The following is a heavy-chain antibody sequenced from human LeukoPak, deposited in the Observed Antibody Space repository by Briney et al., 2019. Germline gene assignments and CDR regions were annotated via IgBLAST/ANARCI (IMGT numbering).Heavy chain of an antibody. J-gene: IGHJ3*02. CDR3: ARVPARMLGPDI. V-gene: IGHV4-34*01. Sequence: SETLSLTCAVYGGSFSGYYWSWIRQPPGKGLEWIGEINHSGSTNYNPYLKSRVTISIDTSKNQFSLKLSSVTAADTAVYYCARVPARMLGPDIWGQGTMVTVSS. D-gene: IGHD3-10*02. CDR2: INHSGST. CDR1: GGSFSGYY.